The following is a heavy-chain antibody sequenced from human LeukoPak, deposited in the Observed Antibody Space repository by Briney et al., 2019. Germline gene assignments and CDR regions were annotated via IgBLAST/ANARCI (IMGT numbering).Heavy chain of an antibody. J-gene: IGHJ4*02. CDR1: GGSISSHY. D-gene: IGHD3-22*01. CDR3: ARYYYDSSGYYIDGHFDY. V-gene: IGHV4-59*11. CDR2: IYYSGST. Sequence: SETLSLTCTVSGGSISSHYWSWIRQPPGKGLEWIGYIYYSGSTNYNPSLKSRVTISVDTSKNRFSLKLSSVTAADTAVYYCARYYYDSSGYYIDGHFDYWGQGTLVTVSS.